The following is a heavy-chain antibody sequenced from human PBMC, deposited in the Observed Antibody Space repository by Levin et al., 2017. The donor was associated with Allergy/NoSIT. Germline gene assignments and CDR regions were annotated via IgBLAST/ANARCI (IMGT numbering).Heavy chain of an antibody. V-gene: IGHV4-31*03. CDR3: AKSDVLVYFAEPHAFDV. CDR2: VYHNGNT. Sequence: SETLSLTCTVSGGSTSSAGYHWNWIRQHPGRGLEWIGYVYHNGNTYYNPSLKGRVFMAVDTSKNQFSLKLNSVTAADTAVYYCAKSDVLVYFAEPHAFDVWGQGTLVTVSS. CDR1: GGSTSSAGYH. J-gene: IGHJ3*01. D-gene: IGHD3-3*02.